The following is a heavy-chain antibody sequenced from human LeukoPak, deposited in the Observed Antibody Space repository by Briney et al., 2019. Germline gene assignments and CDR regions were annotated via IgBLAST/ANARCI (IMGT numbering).Heavy chain of an antibody. V-gene: IGHV3-20*04. CDR1: GFNFDDYG. CDR3: ARGPHIFCDALDF. CDR2: INWHGGST. J-gene: IGHJ3*01. Sequence: PGGSLRLSCAASGFNFDDYGMSWVRLAPGKGLEWVSVINWHGGSTAYADSVKGRFTIFRDNATNSVYLQMNSLRAEDTAFYYCARGPHIFCDALDFWGQGTMVTVSS.